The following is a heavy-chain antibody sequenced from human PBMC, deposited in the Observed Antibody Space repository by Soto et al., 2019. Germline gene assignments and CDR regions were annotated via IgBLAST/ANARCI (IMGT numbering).Heavy chain of an antibody. D-gene: IGHD6-19*01. CDR3: ARDQYNSGWHDY. V-gene: IGHV3-48*02. Sequence: EVQLVESGGGLVQPGGSLRLSCAASGFTFGDYSMNWVRQAPGKGLEWVSYISSGSGTIRYADSMKGRFTVSRDNAKNSLYLQMNSLRDEDTAVYYCARDQYNSGWHDYWGQGTLVTVSS. CDR2: ISSGSGTI. CDR1: GFTFGDYS. J-gene: IGHJ4*02.